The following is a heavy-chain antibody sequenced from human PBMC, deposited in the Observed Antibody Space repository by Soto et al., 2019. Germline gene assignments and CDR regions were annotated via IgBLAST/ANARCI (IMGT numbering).Heavy chain of an antibody. J-gene: IGHJ4*02. D-gene: IGHD3-22*01. CDR1: GFTFSTYW. Sequence: EVQLVESGGDLVQPGGSLRLSGAASGFTFSTYWMHWVRQAPGKGLLWVSRIKSDGSYTTYADSVKGRFTISRDNARNTLYLQMNSLRVEDAAVYYCAAGGSGYYGYWGQGTLVTVSS. CDR3: AAGGSGYYGY. V-gene: IGHV3-74*01. CDR2: IKSDGSYT.